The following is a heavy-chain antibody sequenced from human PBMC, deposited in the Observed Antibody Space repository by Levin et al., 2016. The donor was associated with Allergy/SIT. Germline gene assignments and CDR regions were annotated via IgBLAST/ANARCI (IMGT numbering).Heavy chain of an antibody. CDR2: VNHRGST. CDR3: ARERGYCSGTSCYTMYNYYYYMDV. D-gene: IGHD2-2*02. Sequence: SETLSLTCAVYGGSFSGYYWSWIRQPPGKGLEWIGEVNHRGSTNYIPSLKSRVTISVDTSKNQFSLKLSSVTAADTAVYFCARERGYCSGTSCYTMYNYYYYMDVWGKGTTVTVSS. CDR1: GGSFSGYY. V-gene: IGHV4-34*01. J-gene: IGHJ6*03.